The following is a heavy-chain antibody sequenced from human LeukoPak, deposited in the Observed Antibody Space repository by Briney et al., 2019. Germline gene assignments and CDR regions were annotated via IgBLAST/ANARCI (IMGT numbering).Heavy chain of an antibody. V-gene: IGHV3-66*01. J-gene: IGHJ4*02. CDR1: GFTVSSNY. Sequence: GGSLRLSCAASGFTVSSNYMSWVRQAPGKGLEWVSVIYSGGSTYYADSVKGRFTISRDNSKNTLYLQMNSLRAEDTAVYYCASEGSLIAAAGTYFDYWGQGTLVTVSS. CDR2: IYSGGST. D-gene: IGHD6-13*01. CDR3: ASEGSLIAAAGTYFDY.